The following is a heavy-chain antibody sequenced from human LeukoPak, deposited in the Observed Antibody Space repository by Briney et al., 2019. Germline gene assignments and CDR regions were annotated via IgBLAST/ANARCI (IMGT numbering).Heavy chain of an antibody. V-gene: IGHV3-30*02. CDR1: GFTFSTYG. CDR2: IRYEGNNR. D-gene: IGHD3-3*01. J-gene: IGHJ3*02. Sequence: PGGSLRLSCAASGFTFSTYGMHWVRQAPGKGLEWVAFIRYEGNNRYYADSVKGRFTISRDNSKNTLYLQMNSLRVEDAAIYYCAKDEYDFWSGYFDAFDIWGQGTMVTVSS. CDR3: AKDEYDFWSGYFDAFDI.